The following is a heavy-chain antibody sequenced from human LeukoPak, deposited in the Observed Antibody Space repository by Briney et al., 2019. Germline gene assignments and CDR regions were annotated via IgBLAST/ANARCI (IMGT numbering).Heavy chain of an antibody. CDR2: IYHSGST. J-gene: IGHJ4*02. D-gene: IGHD2-15*01. Sequence: ASGTLSLTCGVSGGSISSSYWWSWVRQPPGKGLEWIGEIYHSGSTNYNPSLKSRVTILVDTSKNQFSPKLSSVTAADTAVYYCAPQGVPVAATPVWGQGTLVTVSS. V-gene: IGHV4-4*02. CDR1: GGSISSSYW. CDR3: APQGVPVAATPV.